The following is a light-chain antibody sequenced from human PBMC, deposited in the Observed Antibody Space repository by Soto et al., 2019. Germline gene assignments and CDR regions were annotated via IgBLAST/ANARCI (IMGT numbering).Light chain of an antibody. V-gene: IGKV1-39*01. Sequence: IMMTQSPSSLSASVGDRVTMTCRASQTIRRYLNWYEQKPGKAPKLLIYETTSLQVGVPSRFSGSGSGTNFTLAISSLQPEDFDTYYCQQSYCVPPTFGQGTRVEI. CDR1: QTIRRY. CDR3: QQSYCVPPT. CDR2: ETT. J-gene: IGKJ1*01.